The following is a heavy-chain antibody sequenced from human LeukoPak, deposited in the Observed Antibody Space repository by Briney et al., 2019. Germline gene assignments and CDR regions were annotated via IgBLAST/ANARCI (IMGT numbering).Heavy chain of an antibody. CDR2: IYHSGST. D-gene: IGHD3-3*01. V-gene: IGHV4-38-2*01. CDR1: GYSISSGYY. Sequence: PSKTLSLTCAVSGYSISSGYYWGWIRQPPGKGLEWIGSIYHSGSTYYNPSLKSRVTISVDTSKNQFSLKLSSVTAADTAVYYCARHGNYDFTDYWGQGTLVTVSS. CDR3: ARHGNYDFTDY. J-gene: IGHJ4*02.